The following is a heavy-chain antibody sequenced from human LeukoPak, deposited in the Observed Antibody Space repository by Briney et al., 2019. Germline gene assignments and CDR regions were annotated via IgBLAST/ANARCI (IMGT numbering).Heavy chain of an antibody. J-gene: IGHJ4*02. D-gene: IGHD3-10*01. V-gene: IGHV4-39*07. Sequence: SETLSLTCTVSDGSINTSGYSWGWIRQPPGKGLEWIGNIYYSGSTYYNPSLKSRLTISVDTSKNQFSLKLSSVTAADTAVYYCARGLWFGDTPPGYWGQGTLVTVSS. CDR1: DGSINTSGYS. CDR2: IYYSGST. CDR3: ARGLWFGDTPPGY.